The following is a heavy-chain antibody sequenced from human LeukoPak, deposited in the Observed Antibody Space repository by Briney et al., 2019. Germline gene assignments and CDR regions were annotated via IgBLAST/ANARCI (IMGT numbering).Heavy chain of an antibody. CDR2: IYYSGST. Sequence: SETLSLTCTVSGGSISSSSYYWGWIRQPPGKGLEWIGSIYYSGSTYYNPSLKSRVTISVDTSQNQFSLKLSSVTAADTAVYYCATLIAVADYFDYWGQGTLVTVSS. D-gene: IGHD6-19*01. J-gene: IGHJ4*02. V-gene: IGHV4-39*01. CDR3: ATLIAVADYFDY. CDR1: GGSISSSSYY.